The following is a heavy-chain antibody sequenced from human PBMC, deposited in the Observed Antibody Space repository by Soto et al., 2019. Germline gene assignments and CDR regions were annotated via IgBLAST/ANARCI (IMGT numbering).Heavy chain of an antibody. Sequence: GGSLRLSCAASGFTFSTYWMSWVRQAPGERPEWVANIKQDGTEKYYVDSVKGRFTISRDNAKTSLFLQMNSLRADDTAVYYCAKGVTVAANWFDSWGQGTLVTVSS. CDR2: IKQDGTEK. CDR1: GFTFSTYW. J-gene: IGHJ5*01. D-gene: IGHD6-19*01. CDR3: AKGVTVAANWFDS. V-gene: IGHV3-7*01.